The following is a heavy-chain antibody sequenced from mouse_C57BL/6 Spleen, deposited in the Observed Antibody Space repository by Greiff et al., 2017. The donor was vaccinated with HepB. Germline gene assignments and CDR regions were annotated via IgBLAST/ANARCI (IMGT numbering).Heavy chain of an antibody. Sequence: EVKLMESGGGLVQPGGSLSLSCAASGFTFTDYYMSWVRQPPGKALEWLGFIRNKANGYTTEYSASVKGRFTISRDNSQSILYLQMNALRAEDSATYYCARSSFFFGTWDYWGQGTTLTVSS. D-gene: IGHD3-3*01. V-gene: IGHV7-3*01. CDR1: GFTFTDYY. CDR2: IRNKANGYTT. CDR3: ARSSFFFGTWDY. J-gene: IGHJ2*01.